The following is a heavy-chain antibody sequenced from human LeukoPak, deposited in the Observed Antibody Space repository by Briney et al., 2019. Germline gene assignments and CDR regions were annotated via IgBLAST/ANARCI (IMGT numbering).Heavy chain of an antibody. CDR2: IYYDGST. V-gene: IGHV4-59*12. CDR3: AREGRYRYGYNEYHLYMDI. Sequence: SETPSLTCTVSGGSISTYYWSWIRQSPGKGLEWIGYIYYDGSTNYNPSLRGRVTISVDTPKNPCSLKLSSVTAAETAVYYCAREGRYRYGYNEYHLYMDIWGKGTTVTVSS. D-gene: IGHD5-18*01. J-gene: IGHJ6*03. CDR1: GGSISTYY.